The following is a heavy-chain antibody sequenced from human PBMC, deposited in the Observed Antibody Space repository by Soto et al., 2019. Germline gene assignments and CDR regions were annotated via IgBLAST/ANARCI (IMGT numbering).Heavy chain of an antibody. D-gene: IGHD6-13*01. CDR3: ARDRVGQSRRWYNWFDP. CDR1: GCSFRSYA. CDR2: IIPLFGTA. J-gene: IGHJ5*02. Sequence: VSSVKVSCKASGCSFRSYAISLVRQAPRQGLECMAGIIPLFGTANYEQKFHGRVTITADKSTSTAYMALSSLRSEETAVYYCARDRVGQSRRWYNWFDPWGQGTLVTVSS. V-gene: IGHV1-69*06.